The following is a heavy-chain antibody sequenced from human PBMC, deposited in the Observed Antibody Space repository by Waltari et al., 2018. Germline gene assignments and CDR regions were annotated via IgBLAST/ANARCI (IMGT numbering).Heavy chain of an antibody. J-gene: IGHJ4*02. D-gene: IGHD7-27*01. V-gene: IGHV3-23*01. Sequence: EVQLLESGGGLVQPGGSLRLSCAASGFTFSTYVMTWVRQAPGKGLEWVSSISDAGGIINYADSVKGRFTISRDNSKNTLYLQMNGLRADDTAVYYCARGSGVDSWGQGTLVTISS. CDR3: ARGSGVDS. CDR1: GFTFSTYV. CDR2: ISDAGGII.